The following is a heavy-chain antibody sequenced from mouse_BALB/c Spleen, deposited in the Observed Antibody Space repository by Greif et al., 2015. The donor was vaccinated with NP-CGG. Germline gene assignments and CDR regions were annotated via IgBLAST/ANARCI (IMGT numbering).Heavy chain of an antibody. CDR2: INPSNGGT. Sequence: VKLMESGAELVKPGASVKLSCKASGYTFTSYYMYWVKQRPGQGLEWIGEINPSNGGTNFNEKFKSKATLTVDKSSSTAYMQLSSLTSEDSAVYYCTRRDMIKGWFAYWGQGTLVTVSA. CDR1: GYTFTSYY. CDR3: TRRDMIKGWFAY. D-gene: IGHD2-4*01. J-gene: IGHJ3*01. V-gene: IGHV1S81*02.